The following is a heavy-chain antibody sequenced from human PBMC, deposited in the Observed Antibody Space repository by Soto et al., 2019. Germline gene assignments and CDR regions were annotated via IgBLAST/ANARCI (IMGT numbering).Heavy chain of an antibody. CDR1: GGTFSSYA. CDR2: IIPIFGTA. V-gene: IGHV1-69*01. J-gene: IGHJ5*02. D-gene: IGHD6-13*01. CDR3: ARDLEAAGTLSEAWWFDP. Sequence: QVQLVQSGAEVKKPGSSVKVSCKASGGTFSSYAISWVRQAPGQGLEWMGGIIPIFGTANYAQKFQGRVTITADESTSTAYMELSSLRSEDTAVYYCARDLEAAGTLSEAWWFDPWGQGTLVTVSS.